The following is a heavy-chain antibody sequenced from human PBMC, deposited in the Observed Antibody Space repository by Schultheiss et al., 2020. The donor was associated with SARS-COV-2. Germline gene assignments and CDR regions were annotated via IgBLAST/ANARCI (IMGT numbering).Heavy chain of an antibody. J-gene: IGHJ6*02. Sequence: GGSLRLSCAASGFTFSSYAMHWVRQAPGKGMEWVAVISYDGSNKYYADSVKGRFTISRDNSKNTLFLQMNSLRAEDTAVYYCARDPVPDGSRIYGMDVWGQGTTVTVSS. CDR3: ARDPVPDGSRIYGMDV. D-gene: IGHD3-10*01. CDR2: ISYDGSNK. V-gene: IGHV3-30*04. CDR1: GFTFSSYA.